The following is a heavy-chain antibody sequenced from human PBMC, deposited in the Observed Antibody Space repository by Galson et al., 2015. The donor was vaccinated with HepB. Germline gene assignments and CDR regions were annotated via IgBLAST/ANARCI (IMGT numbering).Heavy chain of an antibody. Sequence: SVKFSCNASGGTFSSYAISWVRQAPGQGLEWMGGIIPIFGTANYAQKFQGRVTITADESTSTAYMELSSLRSEDTAVYYCASSGAGTMDSWGKGPLVTVSS. CDR3: ASSGAGTMDS. J-gene: IGHJ4*02. CDR1: GGTFSSYA. V-gene: IGHV1-69*13. D-gene: IGHD6-19*01. CDR2: IIPIFGTA.